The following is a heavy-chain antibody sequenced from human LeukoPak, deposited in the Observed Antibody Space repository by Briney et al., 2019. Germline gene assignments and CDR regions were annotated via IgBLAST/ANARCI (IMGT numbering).Heavy chain of an antibody. D-gene: IGHD3-9*01. J-gene: IGHJ4*02. CDR1: GFTISGNY. V-gene: IGHV3-53*05. CDR3: AKEILTGYYNPDY. Sequence: GGSLRLSCAASGFTISGNYMTWVRQAPGKGLEWVSVIYGGGSTYYADSVKGRFTISRDNSKNTLYLQMNSLRAEDTAVYYCAKEILTGYYNPDYWGQGTLVTVSS. CDR2: IYGGGST.